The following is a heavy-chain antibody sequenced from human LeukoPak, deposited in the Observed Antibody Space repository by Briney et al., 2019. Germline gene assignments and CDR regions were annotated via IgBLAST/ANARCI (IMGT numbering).Heavy chain of an antibody. D-gene: IGHD3-10*01. CDR2: INTNTGNP. J-gene: IGHJ3*02. CDR3: ATDRTPQGHYYGSGSPSGAFDI. V-gene: IGHV7-4-1*02. Sequence: ASVKVSCKASGYTFTSYAMNWVRQAPGQGLEWMGWINTNTGNPTYAQGFTGRFVFSLDTSVSTAYLQISSLKAEDTAVYYCATDRTPQGHYYGSGSPSGAFDIWGQGTMVTVSS. CDR1: GYTFTSYA.